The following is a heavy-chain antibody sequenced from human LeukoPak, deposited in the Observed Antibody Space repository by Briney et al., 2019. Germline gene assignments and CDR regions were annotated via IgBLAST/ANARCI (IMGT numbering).Heavy chain of an antibody. Sequence: SETLSLTCAVYGGSFSGYYWSWIRQPPGNGLEWIGEINHSGSTNYNPSLKSRVTISVDTSKNQFSLKLSSVTAADTAVYYCARYDWYFDLWGRGTLVTVSS. CDR2: INHSGST. CDR1: GGSFSGYY. V-gene: IGHV4-34*01. CDR3: ARYDWYFDL. J-gene: IGHJ2*01.